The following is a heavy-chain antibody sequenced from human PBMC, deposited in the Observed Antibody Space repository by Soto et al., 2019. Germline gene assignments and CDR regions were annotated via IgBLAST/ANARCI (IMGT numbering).Heavy chain of an antibody. J-gene: IGHJ5*02. CDR1: GGSISSGGYY. D-gene: IGHD6-13*01. CDR2: IYYSGST. CDR3: ARAYIAAAGMRNPHWVDP. V-gene: IGHV4-31*03. Sequence: QVQLQESGPGLVKPSQTLSLTCTVSGGSISSGGYYWSWIRQHPGKGREWIGYIYYSGSTYYNPSLKSRVTIAVNTSDNQFSTKLSSVTAADTAVYYCARAYIAAAGMRNPHWVDPWGQGTLVTVSS.